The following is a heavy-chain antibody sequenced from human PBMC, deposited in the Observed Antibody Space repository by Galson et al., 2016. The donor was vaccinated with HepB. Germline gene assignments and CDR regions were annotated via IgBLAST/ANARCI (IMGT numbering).Heavy chain of an antibody. CDR1: GFTFSSYW. D-gene: IGHD6-19*01. Sequence: SLRLSCAASGFTFSSYWMHWVRQAPGKGLVWVSRINSDGSSTSYADSVKGRFTISRDNAKNTLYLQMNSLRAEDTAVYYCVQFKGEYSSGWYGFDYWGQGTLVTVSS. CDR3: VQFKGEYSSGWYGFDY. J-gene: IGHJ4*02. V-gene: IGHV3-74*01. CDR2: INSDGSST.